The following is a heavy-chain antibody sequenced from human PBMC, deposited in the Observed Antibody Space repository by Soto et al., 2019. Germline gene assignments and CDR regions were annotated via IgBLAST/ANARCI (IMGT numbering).Heavy chain of an antibody. CDR2: ISAYNGNT. CDR3: ARQYYYDSSRRGHWIHP. V-gene: IGHV1-18*01. J-gene: IGHJ5*02. D-gene: IGHD3-22*01. Sequence: ASVKVSCKASGYTFTSYGISWVRQAPGQGLEWMGWISAYNGNTNYAQKLQGRVTMTTDTSTSTAYMELRSLRSDDTAVYYCARQYYYDSSRRGHWIHPRGQATLVSVSS. CDR1: GYTFTSYG.